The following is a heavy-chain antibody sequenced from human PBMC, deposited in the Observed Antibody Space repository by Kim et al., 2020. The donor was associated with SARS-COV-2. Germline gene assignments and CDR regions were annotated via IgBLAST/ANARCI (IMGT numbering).Heavy chain of an antibody. J-gene: IGHJ1*01. V-gene: IGHV4-31*03. CDR3: ASESAAGTYFQH. CDR1: GGSISSGGYY. Sequence: SETLSLTCTVSGGSISSGGYYWSWIRQHPGQGLEWIGYIYYSGSTYYNPSLKSRVTISVDTSKNQFSLKLSSLTAADTAVYYCASESAAGTYFQHWGQGTLVTVSS. D-gene: IGHD6-13*01. CDR2: IYYSGST.